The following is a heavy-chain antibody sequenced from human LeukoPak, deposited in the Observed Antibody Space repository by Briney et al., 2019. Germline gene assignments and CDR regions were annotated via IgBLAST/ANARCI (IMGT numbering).Heavy chain of an antibody. J-gene: IGHJ1*01. D-gene: IGHD2-15*01. CDR3: ARDRMSRAPTYFHH. CDR2: IKQDGSEK. CDR1: GFTFSSYW. V-gene: IGHV3-7*03. Sequence: GGSLRLFCAASGFTFSSYWMSWVRQAPGKGLEWVANIKQDGSEKYYVDSVKGRFTISRDNSKTSLYLQMNSLTAEDTAFYFCARDRMSRAPTYFHHWGQGTLVTVSA.